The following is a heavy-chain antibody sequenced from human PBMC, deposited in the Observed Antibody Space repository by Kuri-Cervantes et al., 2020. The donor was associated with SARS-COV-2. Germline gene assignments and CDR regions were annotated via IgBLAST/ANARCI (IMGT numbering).Heavy chain of an antibody. Sequence: SGPTLVKPTQTLTLTCTFSGFSLSTSGMCVSWIRQPPGKALEWLARIDWDDDKYYSTSLKTRLTISKDTSKNQVVLTMTNMDPVDTATYYCARIRRAYYYGSGSYYWYFDYWGQGTLVTVSS. CDR1: GFSLSTSGMC. J-gene: IGHJ4*02. CDR2: IDWDDDK. CDR3: ARIRRAYYYGSGSYYWYFDY. D-gene: IGHD3-10*01. V-gene: IGHV2-70*11.